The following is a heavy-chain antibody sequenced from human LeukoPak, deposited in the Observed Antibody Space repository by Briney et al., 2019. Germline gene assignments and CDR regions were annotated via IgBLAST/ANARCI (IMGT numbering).Heavy chain of an antibody. CDR3: ARDRGANMVRGVIIGGYFDY. J-gene: IGHJ4*02. D-gene: IGHD3-10*01. CDR1: GLTFSSYG. V-gene: IGHV3-33*01. Sequence: GGSLRLSCAASGLTFSSYGMHWVRQAPGKGLEWVAIIWYDGSEKYYADSVKGRFTISRDSSKSTLFLQMNSLRAEDTAVYYCARDRGANMVRGVIIGGYFDYWGQGTLVTVSS. CDR2: IWYDGSEK.